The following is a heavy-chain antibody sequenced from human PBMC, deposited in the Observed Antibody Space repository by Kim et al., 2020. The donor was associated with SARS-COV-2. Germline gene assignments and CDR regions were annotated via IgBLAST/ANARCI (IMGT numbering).Heavy chain of an antibody. CDR1: GYSFTSYW. V-gene: IGHV5-51*01. Sequence: GASLQISCKGSGYSFTSYWIGWVRQMPGKGLEWMGIIYPGDSDTRYSPSFQGQVTISADKSISTAYLQWSSLKASDTAMYYCAREGAGYSSGWEHYYYGMDVWGQGTTVTVSS. J-gene: IGHJ6*02. CDR2: IYPGDSDT. D-gene: IGHD6-19*01. CDR3: AREGAGYSSGWEHYYYGMDV.